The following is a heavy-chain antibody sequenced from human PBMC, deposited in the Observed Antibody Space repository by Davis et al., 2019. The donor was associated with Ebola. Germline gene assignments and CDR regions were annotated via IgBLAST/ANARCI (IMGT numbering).Heavy chain of an antibody. Sequence: PSETLSLTCTVSGGTISSSSYYWGWIRQPPGKGLEWIGNIYYSGSTYYNPSLKSRVTISVDTSKNQFSLKLSSVTAADTAVYYCASYGGNSGYWGQGTLVTVSS. D-gene: IGHD4-23*01. CDR2: IYYSGST. CDR1: GGTISSSSYY. J-gene: IGHJ4*02. CDR3: ASYGGNSGY. V-gene: IGHV4-39*01.